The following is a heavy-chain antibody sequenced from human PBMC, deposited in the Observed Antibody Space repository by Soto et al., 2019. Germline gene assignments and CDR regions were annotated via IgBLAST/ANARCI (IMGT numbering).Heavy chain of an antibody. CDR3: ARGIAVAKYYFDY. J-gene: IGHJ4*02. D-gene: IGHD6-19*01. V-gene: IGHV3-23*01. CDR2: ISGSDGST. Sequence: EVQLLESGGGLVQPGGSLRLSCAASGFTFSSYAMSWVRQAPGKGLEWVSAISGSDGSTYYADSVKGRFTISRDNSKNTLYLQMNSLRAEDTAVYYCARGIAVAKYYFDYWGQGTLVTVSS. CDR1: GFTFSSYA.